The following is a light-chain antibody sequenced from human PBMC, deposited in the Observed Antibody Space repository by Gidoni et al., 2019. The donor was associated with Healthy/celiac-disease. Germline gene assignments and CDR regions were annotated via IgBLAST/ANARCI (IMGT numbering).Light chain of an antibody. CDR2: GAS. CDR1: QSVSSN. V-gene: IGKV3-15*01. J-gene: IGKJ4*01. CDR3: QHYNNWPPLT. Sequence: EIVMTQSPATLSVSPGERATLSCRASQSVSSNLARYQQTPCQAPRLLIYGASTSATGIPARFSGSGSGTEFTLTISSLQSEDFAVYYCQHYNNWPPLTFGGGTKVEIK.